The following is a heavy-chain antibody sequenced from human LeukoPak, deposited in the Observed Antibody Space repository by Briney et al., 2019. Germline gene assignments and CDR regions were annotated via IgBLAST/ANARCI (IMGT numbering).Heavy chain of an antibody. V-gene: IGHV4-61*02. D-gene: IGHD5-12*01. J-gene: IGHJ6*02. CDR3: ARSLGVTITQYGMDV. CDR2: IYTSGST. Sequence: SETLSLTCTVSGGSISSGSYYWSWIRQPAGKGLEWIGRIYTSGSTNYNPSLKSRVTISVDTSKNQFSLKVSSGTGADTAVYYCARSLGVTITQYGMDVWGQGTTVTVSS. CDR1: GGSISSGSYY.